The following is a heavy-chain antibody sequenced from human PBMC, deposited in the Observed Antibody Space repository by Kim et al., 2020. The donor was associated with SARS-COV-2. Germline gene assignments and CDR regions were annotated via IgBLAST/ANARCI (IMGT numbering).Heavy chain of an antibody. CDR3: ARNYGGTDY. V-gene: IGHV3-21*01. J-gene: IGHJ4*02. D-gene: IGHD4-17*01. Sequence: SYIYYADSVKGRFTISRDNAKNSLYLQMNSLRAEDTAVYYCARNYGGTDYWGQGTLVTVSS. CDR2: SYI.